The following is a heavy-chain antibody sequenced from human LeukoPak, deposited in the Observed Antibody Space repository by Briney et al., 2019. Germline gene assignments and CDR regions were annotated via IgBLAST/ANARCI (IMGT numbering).Heavy chain of an antibody. D-gene: IGHD2-2*01. CDR2: KKQDGSEK. J-gene: IGHJ4*02. Sequence: GSLRLSCAASGFPFSCLWISWGRQAPGKGLEWVANKKQDGSEKYYVDSVKGRFTISRDNAKNSLYLQMNSLRAEDTAVYYCATSLTDSSTSCYDYWGQGTLVTVSS. V-gene: IGHV3-7*05. CDR3: ATSLTDSSTSCYDY. CDR1: GFPFSCLW.